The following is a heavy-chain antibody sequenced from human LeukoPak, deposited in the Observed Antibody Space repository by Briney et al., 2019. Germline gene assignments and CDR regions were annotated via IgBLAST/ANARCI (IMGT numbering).Heavy chain of an antibody. D-gene: IGHD2-2*01. CDR1: GYTLTELS. Sequence: GASVKVSCKVSGYTLTELSMHWVRQAPGKGLEWMGGFDPEDGETIYAQKFQGRVTMTEDTSTDTAYMELSSLRSEDTAVYYCATPYCSSTSCYSHFDYWGQGTLVTVSS. CDR2: FDPEDGET. V-gene: IGHV1-24*01. J-gene: IGHJ4*02. CDR3: ATPYCSSTSCYSHFDY.